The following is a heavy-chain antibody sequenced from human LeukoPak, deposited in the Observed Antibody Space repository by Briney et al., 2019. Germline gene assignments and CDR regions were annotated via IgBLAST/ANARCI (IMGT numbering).Heavy chain of an antibody. CDR1: GFIFSKYW. CDR2: IRHVGIRQ. V-gene: IGHV3-7*01. Sequence: GGSLRLSCAGSGFIFSKYWMTWVRQAPGKGLEWVANIRHVGIRQNYLDSVEGRFSISRDNAQNSLFLQMNNLRVEDTGIYYCVRDDDYERDDIWYDALDVWGPGTRVTVSS. D-gene: IGHD3-22*01. CDR3: VRDDDYERDDIWYDALDV. J-gene: IGHJ3*01.